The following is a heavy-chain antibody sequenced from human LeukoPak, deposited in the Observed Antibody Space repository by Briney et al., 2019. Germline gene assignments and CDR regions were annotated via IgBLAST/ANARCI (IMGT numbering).Heavy chain of an antibody. Sequence: SETLSLTCTVSGGSISSSSYYWGWIRQPPGKGLEWIGSIYHSGSTYYNPSLKSRVTISVDTSKNQFSLKLSSVTAADTAVYYCANTLTYYYDSSGYSDYWGQGALVTVSS. CDR3: ANTLTYYYDSSGYSDY. D-gene: IGHD3-22*01. CDR2: IYHSGST. CDR1: GGSISSSSYY. J-gene: IGHJ4*02. V-gene: IGHV4-39*07.